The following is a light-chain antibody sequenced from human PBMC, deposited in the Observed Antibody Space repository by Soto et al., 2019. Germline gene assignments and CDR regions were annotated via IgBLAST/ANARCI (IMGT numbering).Light chain of an antibody. CDR3: QQHDSSPWT. Sequence: EIVLTQSPGTLSLSPGERATLSCRASQSVSSSFLAWYQQKPGQAPRLLIYGASSRATGIPDRFSGRGSGTDFTLTISRLEPEDFAVYYCQQHDSSPWTFGQGTKVEIK. CDR1: QSVSSSF. CDR2: GAS. V-gene: IGKV3-20*01. J-gene: IGKJ1*01.